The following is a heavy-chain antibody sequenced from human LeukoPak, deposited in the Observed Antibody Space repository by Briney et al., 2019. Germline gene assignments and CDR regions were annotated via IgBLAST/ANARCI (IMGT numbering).Heavy chain of an antibody. D-gene: IGHD1-26*01. CDR3: ARNYRTLVGATIKSFFDY. Sequence: PSETLSLTCTVSGGSISSYYWSWIRQPPGKGLEWIGYIYYSGSTNYNPSLKSRVTISVDTSKNQFSLKLSSVTAADTAVYYCARNYRTLVGATIKSFFDYWGQGTLVTVSS. CDR2: IYYSGST. V-gene: IGHV4-59*01. CDR1: GGSISSYY. J-gene: IGHJ4*02.